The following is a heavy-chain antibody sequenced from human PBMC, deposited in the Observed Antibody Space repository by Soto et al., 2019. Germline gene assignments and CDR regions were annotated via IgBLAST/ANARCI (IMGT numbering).Heavy chain of an antibody. V-gene: IGHV3-74*01. D-gene: IGHD6-19*01. J-gene: IGHJ4*02. CDR3: ARAQAVAGTGGYY. CDR1: GLHFSTYW. Sequence: GGSLRLSCEASGLHFSTYWMHGGRQAPGKGLLWVSRMSSDGSSISYADSVKGRFTISRDNAKSTLFLQMNSLRAEDTAVYYCARAQAVAGTGGYYWGLGTLVTAPQ. CDR2: MSSDGSSI.